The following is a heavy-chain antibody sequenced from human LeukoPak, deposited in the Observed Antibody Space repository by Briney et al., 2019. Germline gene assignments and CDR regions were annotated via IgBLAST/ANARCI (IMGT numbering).Heavy chain of an antibody. V-gene: IGHV3-23*01. D-gene: IGHD3-9*01. J-gene: IGHJ4*02. CDR2: ISGSGGST. CDR1: GFTFSSYG. Sequence: GGTLRLSCAASGFTFSSYGMSWVRQAPGKGLEWVSAISGSGGSTYYADSVKGRFTISRDNSKNTLYLQMNSLRAEDTAVYYCAKSTQNYYDILTGYSLNYFDYWGQGTLVTVSS. CDR3: AKSTQNYYDILTGYSLNYFDY.